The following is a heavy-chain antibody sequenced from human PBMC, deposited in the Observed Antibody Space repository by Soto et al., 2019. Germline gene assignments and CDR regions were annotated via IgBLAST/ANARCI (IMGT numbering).Heavy chain of an antibody. CDR2: IYYSGST. CDR3: ARFPGQLAYYFDY. CDR1: GGSISSYY. Sequence: SETLSLTCTVSGGSISSYYWSWIRQPSGKGLEWIGYIYYSGSTNYNPSLKSRVTISVDTSKNQFSLKLSSVTAADTAVYYCARFPGQLAYYFDYWGQGTLVTVSS. V-gene: IGHV4-59*01. J-gene: IGHJ4*02. D-gene: IGHD6-13*01.